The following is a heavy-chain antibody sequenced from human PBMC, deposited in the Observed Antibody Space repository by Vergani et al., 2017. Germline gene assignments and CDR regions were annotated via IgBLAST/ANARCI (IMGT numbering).Heavy chain of an antibody. CDR1: GGSFSGYY. Sequence: QVQLQQWGAGLLKPSETLSLTCAVYGGSFSGYYWSWIRQPPGKGLEWIGEINHSGSTNYNPSLKSRVTISVDTSKNQFSLKLSSVTAADTAVYYCARVVASGSYDYWGQGTLVTVSS. V-gene: IGHV4-34*01. D-gene: IGHD3-10*01. CDR2: INHSGST. J-gene: IGHJ4*02. CDR3: ARVVASGSYDY.